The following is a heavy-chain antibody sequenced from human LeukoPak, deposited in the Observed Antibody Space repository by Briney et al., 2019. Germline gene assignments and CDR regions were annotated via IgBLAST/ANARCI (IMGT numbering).Heavy chain of an antibody. CDR1: GFTFSSYS. D-gene: IGHD6-19*01. CDR2: ISRGSSSI. Sequence: GGSLRLSCAASGFTFSSYSMNWVRQAPGKGLEWVSFISRGSSSIYYADSVQGLFTISRDNAKNSLYLQMNSLRAEDTAVYYCAVRPAGDAPDIWGQGTMVTVSS. CDR3: AVRPAGDAPDI. J-gene: IGHJ3*02. V-gene: IGHV3-21*01.